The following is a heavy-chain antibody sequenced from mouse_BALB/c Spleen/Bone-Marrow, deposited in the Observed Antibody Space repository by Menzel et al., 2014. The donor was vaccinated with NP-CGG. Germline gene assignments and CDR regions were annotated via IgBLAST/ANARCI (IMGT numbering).Heavy chain of an antibody. CDR1: GFTFSDAW. CDR2: ISSKANNHAT. CDR3: TRGGGNYYYGNYNYAMDY. D-gene: IGHD2-1*01. Sequence: EVQLVESGGGLVQPGGSMKLSCAASGFTFSDAWMDWVRQSPEKGLEWVAEISSKANNHATYYAESVKGKFTISRDDSKSSVYLQMNSLRAEVTGIYYCTRGGGNYYYGNYNYAMDYWGQGTSVTVSS. V-gene: IGHV6-6*01. J-gene: IGHJ4*01.